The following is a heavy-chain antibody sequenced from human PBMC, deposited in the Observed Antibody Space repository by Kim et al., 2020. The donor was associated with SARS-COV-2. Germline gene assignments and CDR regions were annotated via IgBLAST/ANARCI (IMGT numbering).Heavy chain of an antibody. V-gene: IGHV3-30*18. CDR3: AKDLGGPSDY. CDR1: GFTFSSYG. Sequence: GGSLRLSCAASGFTFSSYGMHWVRQAPGKGLEWVAVISYDGSNKYYADSVKGRFTISRDNSKNTLYLQMNSLRAEDTAVYYCAKDLGGPSDYWGQGTLVTVSS. J-gene: IGHJ4*02. CDR2: ISYDGSNK. D-gene: IGHD3-3*01.